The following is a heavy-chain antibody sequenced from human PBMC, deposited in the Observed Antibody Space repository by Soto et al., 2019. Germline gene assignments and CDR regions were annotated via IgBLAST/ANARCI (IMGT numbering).Heavy chain of an antibody. J-gene: IGHJ4*02. Sequence: WGSLIISCVVSVFTFRVYWMTWVRQAPGKGLEWLANINEDGGERYYVDSVKGRFTISRDNAKNSLFLQMNSLRAEDTAVYYCSGGGQLWSDWGQGTLVTVSS. CDR1: VFTFRVYW. CDR3: SGGGQLWSD. CDR2: INEDGGER. D-gene: IGHD5-18*01. V-gene: IGHV3-7*03.